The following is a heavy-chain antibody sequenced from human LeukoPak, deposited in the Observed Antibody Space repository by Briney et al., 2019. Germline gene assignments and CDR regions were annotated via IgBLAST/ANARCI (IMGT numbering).Heavy chain of an antibody. V-gene: IGHV3-23*01. CDR2: ISGSGGST. D-gene: IGHD3-22*01. CDR1: GFTFSNAW. Sequence: GGSLRLSCAASGFTFSNAWMSWVRQAPGKGLEWVSAISGSGGSTYYADSVKGRFTISRDNSKNTLYLQMNSLRAEDTAVYYCAKDLGYYDSSGYFFDYWGQGTLVTVSS. J-gene: IGHJ4*02. CDR3: AKDLGYYDSSGYFFDY.